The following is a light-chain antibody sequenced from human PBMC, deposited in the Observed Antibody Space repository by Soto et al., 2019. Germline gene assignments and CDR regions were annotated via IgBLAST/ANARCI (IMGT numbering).Light chain of an antibody. CDR1: SSDGGAYKY. J-gene: IGLJ1*01. CDR2: EVS. CDR3: SSYTTSSTV. Sequence: QAVVTQPASVSGSPGQSITISCTGTSSDGGAYKYVSWYQQHPGKAPKLMIYEVSYRPSGVSNRFSGSKSGNTASLTISGLQAEDEADYYCSSYTTSSTVFGTGTQLTVL. V-gene: IGLV2-14*01.